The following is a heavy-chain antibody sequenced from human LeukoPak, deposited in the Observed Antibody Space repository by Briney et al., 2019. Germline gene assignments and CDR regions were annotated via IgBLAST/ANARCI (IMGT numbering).Heavy chain of an antibody. Sequence: GGSLRLSCAVSGFTFSTYWMSWVRQAPGKGLEWVANIRQDGSEKYYVDSVKGRFTISRDNAKNSLCLQMNSLRAEDTAVYYCARGHANWNYDYWGQGTLVTVSS. CDR3: ARGHANWNYDY. CDR2: IRQDGSEK. CDR1: GFTFSTYW. D-gene: IGHD1-7*01. V-gene: IGHV3-7*01. J-gene: IGHJ4*02.